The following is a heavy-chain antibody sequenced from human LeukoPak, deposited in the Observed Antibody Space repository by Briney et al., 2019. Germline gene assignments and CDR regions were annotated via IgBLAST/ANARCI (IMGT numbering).Heavy chain of an antibody. D-gene: IGHD2-15*01. CDR2: MNPNSGNA. CDR3: ARGLCSGGSCYRKKGTYNWLDP. V-gene: IGHV1-8*01. Sequence: ASVKVSCKASGYTFTSYDINWVRQATGQGLEWMGWMNPNSGNAGYAQKFQGRVTMTRNTSISTAYMELSSLRSEDTAVYYCARGLCSGGSCYRKKGTYNWLDPWGQGTLVTVSS. CDR1: GYTFTSYD. J-gene: IGHJ5*02.